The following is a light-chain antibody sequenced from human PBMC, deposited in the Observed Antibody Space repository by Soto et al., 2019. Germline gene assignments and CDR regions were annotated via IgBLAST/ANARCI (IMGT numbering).Light chain of an antibody. V-gene: IGLV2-14*03. CDR1: SSDVGAYNS. Sequence: QSALTQPASVSGSPGQSITISCTGTSSDVGAYNSVAWYQHNPGKAPKLMIYDVSNRPSGVSSRFSGSKSANTASLSISGLQADDEADYYCQAWDSSTAVFGGGTKLTVL. CDR3: QAWDSSTAV. J-gene: IGLJ2*01. CDR2: DVS.